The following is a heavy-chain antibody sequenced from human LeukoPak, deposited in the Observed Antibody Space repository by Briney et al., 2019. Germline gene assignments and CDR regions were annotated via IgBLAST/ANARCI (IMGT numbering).Heavy chain of an antibody. Sequence: YPGGSLRLSCAASGFTFINYSMNWVRRAPGKGLEWVANIKQDGSEKYYVDSVKGRFTISRDNAKKSLYLQMNSLRAEDTAVYYCARASSWIQLRYFDYWGQGTLVTVSS. CDR3: ARASSWIQLRYFDY. CDR1: GFTFINYS. J-gene: IGHJ4*02. D-gene: IGHD5-18*01. CDR2: IKQDGSEK. V-gene: IGHV3-7*04.